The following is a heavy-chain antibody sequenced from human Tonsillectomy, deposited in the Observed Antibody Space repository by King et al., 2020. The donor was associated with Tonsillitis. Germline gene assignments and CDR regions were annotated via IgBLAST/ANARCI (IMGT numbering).Heavy chain of an antibody. J-gene: IGHJ5*02. CDR2: SKNKASSYTT. D-gene: IGHD3-10*01. CDR1: GFAFNDHY. Sequence: VQLVESGGNLVQPGGSLRLSCAASGFAFNDHYMDWVRQAPGKGLEWVARSKNKASSYTTEYAASVKGRFTISRDDSKSSLYLQMDRLEIEDTAVYYCAQYPFGAWGQGTLVTVSS. CDR3: AQYPFGA. V-gene: IGHV3-72*01.